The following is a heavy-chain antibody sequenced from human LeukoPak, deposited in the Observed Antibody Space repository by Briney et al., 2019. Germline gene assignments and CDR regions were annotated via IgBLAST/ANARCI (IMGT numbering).Heavy chain of an antibody. CDR1: GGSISSSNW. Sequence: SETLSLTCAVSGGSISSSNWWSWVRQPPGKGLEWIGEIYHSGSTNYNPSLKSRVTISVDKSKNQFSLKLSSVTAADTAVYYCARLSAGGTEPKYDYVWGSTNVLEYYFEYWGQGTLVTVSS. CDR2: IYHSGST. V-gene: IGHV4-4*02. D-gene: IGHD3-16*01. CDR3: ARLSAGGTEPKYDYVWGSTNVLEYYFEY. J-gene: IGHJ4*02.